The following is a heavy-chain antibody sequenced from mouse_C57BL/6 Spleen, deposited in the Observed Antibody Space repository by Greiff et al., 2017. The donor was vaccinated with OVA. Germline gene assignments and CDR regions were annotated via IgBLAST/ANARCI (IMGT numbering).Heavy chain of an antibody. CDR1: GYTFTSYW. J-gene: IGHJ4*01. D-gene: IGHD1-2*01. CDR2: IDPSDSYT. V-gene: IGHV1-50*01. CDR3: ARSANPDYYAMDY. Sequence: VQLQQPGAELVKPGASVKLSCKASGYTFTSYWMQWVKQRPGQGLEWIGEIDPSDSYTNYNQKFKGKATLTVDTSSSTAYMQLSSLTSEDSAVYYCARSANPDYYAMDYWGQGTSVTVSS.